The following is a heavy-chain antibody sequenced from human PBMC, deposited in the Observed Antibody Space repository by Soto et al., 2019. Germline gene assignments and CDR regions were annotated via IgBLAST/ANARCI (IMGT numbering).Heavy chain of an antibody. CDR3: AKELPSTKLPHYMDV. CDR1: GITFNNYA. D-gene: IGHD1-26*01. Sequence: EIQLLASGGDLVQPGGSLRLSCAASGITFNNYAMTWVRQAVGEGLEWVSTFNYGGSATYYADSVKCRFTISRDNSKNTLYLQMSRRRADDTAVYYCAKELPSTKLPHYMDVWGKGTTVTVSS. CDR2: FNYGGSAT. V-gene: IGHV3-23*01. J-gene: IGHJ6*03.